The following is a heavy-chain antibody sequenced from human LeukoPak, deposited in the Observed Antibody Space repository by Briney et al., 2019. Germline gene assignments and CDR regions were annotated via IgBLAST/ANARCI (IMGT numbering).Heavy chain of an antibody. V-gene: IGHV3-30*02. CDR2: IRYDGSNE. Sequence: PGGSLRLSCAASGITFSSYGMHWVRQAPGKGLDWVAFIRYDGSNEYHADSVKGRFTISRDNSKNTLYLQMNSLRAEDTAVYYCAKDRYYYDSDDQHYYNYYYMDVWGKGTTVTVSS. J-gene: IGHJ6*03. CDR1: GITFSSYG. D-gene: IGHD3-22*01. CDR3: AKDRYYYDSDDQHYYNYYYMDV.